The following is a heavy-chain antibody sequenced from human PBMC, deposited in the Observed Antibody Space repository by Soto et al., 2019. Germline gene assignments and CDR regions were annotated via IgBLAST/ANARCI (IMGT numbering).Heavy chain of an antibody. V-gene: IGHV3-23*01. Sequence: EVQLLESGGGLEQPGGSLRLSCAASGFTFSSYDMSWVRQAPGKGLEWVSGISGSGGSTYYADSVKGRFTISRDNSKNTVDLEMNSVGGEDTGVYYCEKIGEWELQIYYFDYWGQGTLVTVSS. CDR3: EKIGEWELQIYYFDY. D-gene: IGHD1-26*01. CDR1: GFTFSSYD. J-gene: IGHJ4*02. CDR2: ISGSGGST.